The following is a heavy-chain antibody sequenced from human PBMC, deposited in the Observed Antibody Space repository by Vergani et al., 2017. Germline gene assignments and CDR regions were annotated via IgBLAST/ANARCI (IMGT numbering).Heavy chain of an antibody. V-gene: IGHV3-30*18. D-gene: IGHD2-15*01. CDR3: AKPVAASPYYYYYCMDV. CDR1: GFTFSSYG. Sequence: QVQLVESGGGVVQPGRSLRLSCAASGFTFSSYGMHWVRQALGKGLERVAVISYDGSNKYYADSVKGLFTISRDNYKNTLYLQMNSLRAADTAVYYCAKPVAASPYYYYYCMDVWGKGTTVTVSS. CDR2: ISYDGSNK. J-gene: IGHJ6*03.